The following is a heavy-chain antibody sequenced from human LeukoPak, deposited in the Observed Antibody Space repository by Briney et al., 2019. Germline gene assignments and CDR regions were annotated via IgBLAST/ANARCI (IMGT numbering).Heavy chain of an antibody. V-gene: IGHV1-8*01. CDR1: GYTFTSYD. D-gene: IGHD2-2*01. J-gene: IGHJ6*03. CDR3: ARGLRPRGRVPAAEHIYYYYYYMDV. Sequence: ASVKVSCKASGYTFTSYDINWVRQATGQGLEWMGWMNPNSGNTGYAQKFQGRVTMTRNTSISTAYMELSSLRSEDTAVYYCARGLRPRGRVPAAEHIYYYYYYMDVWGKGTTVTVSS. CDR2: MNPNSGNT.